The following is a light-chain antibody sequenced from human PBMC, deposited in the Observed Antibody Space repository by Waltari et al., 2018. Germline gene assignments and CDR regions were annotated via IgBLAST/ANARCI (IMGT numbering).Light chain of an antibody. CDR1: QNILYSANSKNY. V-gene: IGKV4-1*01. J-gene: IGKJ2*01. Sequence: DIVMTHSPASMAVSLGERVTITCKSGQNILYSANSKNYLAWYQQKPGQPPKLLIYWASSRETGVPDRFSGSGSGTDFTLTISSLQAEDVAVYYCQQHYSSPYTFGQGTKLEI. CDR3: QQHYSSPYT. CDR2: WAS.